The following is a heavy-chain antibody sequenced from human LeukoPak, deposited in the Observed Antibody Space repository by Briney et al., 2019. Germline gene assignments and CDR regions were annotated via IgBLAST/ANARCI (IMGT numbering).Heavy chain of an antibody. CDR1: GFTVSSNY. Sequence: GGSLRLSCAASGFTVSSNYMSWVRQAPGKGLEWVSSISSRAGSIYYADSVKGRFTISRDNAKNSLYLQMNSLRDEDTAAYYCARVGALSSSWLLYWGQGTLVTVSS. V-gene: IGHV3-11*04. J-gene: IGHJ4*02. CDR3: ARVGALSSSWLLY. D-gene: IGHD6-13*01. CDR2: ISSRAGSI.